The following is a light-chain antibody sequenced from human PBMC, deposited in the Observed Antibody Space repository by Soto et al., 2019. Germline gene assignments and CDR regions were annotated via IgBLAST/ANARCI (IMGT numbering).Light chain of an antibody. J-gene: IGKJ5*01. CDR3: QQYGSSPLT. V-gene: IGKV3-20*01. Sequence: EIVLTQSPGTLSLSPGERATLSCRASQSVSSSYLAWYQQKPAQAPRLLICGASSRATGIPDGFSGSGSGTDFTLTISRLEPEDFAVYYCQQYGSSPLTFGQGTRLEIK. CDR2: GAS. CDR1: QSVSSSY.